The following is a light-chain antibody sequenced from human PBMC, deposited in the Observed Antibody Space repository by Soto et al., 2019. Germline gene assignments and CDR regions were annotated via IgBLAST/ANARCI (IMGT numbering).Light chain of an antibody. J-gene: IGLJ1*01. Sequence: QCILTQPASVSGSPGQSITISCTGTSSDVGAYNYVSWYQQYPGRAPKVIIFEVRKRPSGVSTRFSGSKSGDTASLTISGLQAEEEADYYCSSYRSSNNFVFGTGTKVTAL. CDR3: SSYRSSNNFV. V-gene: IGLV2-14*01. CDR1: SSDVGAYNY. CDR2: EVR.